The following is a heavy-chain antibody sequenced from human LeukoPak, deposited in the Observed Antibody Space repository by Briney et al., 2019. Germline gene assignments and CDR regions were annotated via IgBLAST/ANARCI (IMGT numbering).Heavy chain of an antibody. CDR2: IYSGVST. D-gene: IGHD1-26*01. J-gene: IGHJ4*02. V-gene: IGHV3-53*01. CDR1: GFTVSSNY. Sequence: GGSLRLSCAASGFTVSSNYMSWVRQAPGKGLEWVSVIYSGVSTYYADSVKGRFTISRDNSKNTLYLQMNSLRAEDTALYYCARATSGSGELPSFHYWGQGTLVTVSS. CDR3: ARATSGSGELPSFHY.